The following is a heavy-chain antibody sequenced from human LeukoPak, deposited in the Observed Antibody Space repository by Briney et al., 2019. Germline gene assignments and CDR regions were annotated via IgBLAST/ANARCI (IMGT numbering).Heavy chain of an antibody. D-gene: IGHD2-2*01. J-gene: IGHJ3*02. CDR1: GGSISSGGYS. Sequence: PSETLSLTCAVSGGSISSGGYSWSWIRQPPGKGLEWIGYIYHSGSTYYNPSLKSRVTISVDRSKNQFPLKLSSVTAADTAVYYCASAKVDIVVVPAAIDAFDIWGQGTMVTVSS. CDR3: ASAKVDIVVVPAAIDAFDI. CDR2: IYHSGST. V-gene: IGHV4-30-2*01.